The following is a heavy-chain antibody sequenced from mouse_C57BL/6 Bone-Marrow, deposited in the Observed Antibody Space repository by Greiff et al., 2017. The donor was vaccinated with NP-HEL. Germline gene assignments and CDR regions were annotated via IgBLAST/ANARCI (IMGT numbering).Heavy chain of an antibody. CDR3: GRGSGYGPWFAY. CDR2: IDPSDSYT. V-gene: IGHV1-50*01. CDR1: GYTFTSYW. J-gene: IGHJ3*01. Sequence: QVQLQQPGAELVKPGASVKLSCKASGYTFTSYWMQWVKQRPGQGLEWIGEIDPSDSYTNYNPKFKGKATLTVDTSSSTAYMQLSSLTSEDSAVYYCGRGSGYGPWFAYWGQGTLVTVSA. D-gene: IGHD3-2*02.